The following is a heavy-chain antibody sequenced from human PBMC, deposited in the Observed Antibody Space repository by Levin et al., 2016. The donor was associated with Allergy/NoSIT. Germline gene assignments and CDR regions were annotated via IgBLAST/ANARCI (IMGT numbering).Heavy chain of an antibody. Sequence: ASVKVSCKASGYIFSSYGISWVRQAPGQGLEWMGSIIAYNGNTNYAQSLQGRVTMTIDTSTNTAYMELSSLKFDDTAVYYCATGEWHTAVVVGGNPLESWGQGSLITVSS. D-gene: IGHD2-15*01. J-gene: IGHJ5*02. CDR2: IIAYNGNT. CDR1: GYIFSSYG. CDR3: ATGEWHTAVVVGGNPLES. V-gene: IGHV1-18*01.